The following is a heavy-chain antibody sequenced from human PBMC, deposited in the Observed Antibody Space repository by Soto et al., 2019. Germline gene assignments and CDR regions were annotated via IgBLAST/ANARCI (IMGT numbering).Heavy chain of an antibody. J-gene: IGHJ5*02. CDR2: IFFLVSS. CDR1: GDSIISSDFY. Sequence: PSETLSLTCTVSGDSIISSDFYWGWVRQPPGKGLEWIGSIFFLVSSYYNPSLKSRVTMSVDTSKNQFSLRLRSVTAAYTALYFCARHSLALHKNNWFDPWGQGIMVTVSS. V-gene: IGHV4-39*01. D-gene: IGHD3-3*02. CDR3: ARHSLALHKNNWFDP.